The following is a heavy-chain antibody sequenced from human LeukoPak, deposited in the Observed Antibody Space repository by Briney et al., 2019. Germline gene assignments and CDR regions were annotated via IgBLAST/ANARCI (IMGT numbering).Heavy chain of an antibody. V-gene: IGHV3-23*01. Sequence: GGSLRLTCAACGFTFSSYAMSWVRQAPGKGLEWVSAISGSGGSTYYADSVKGRFTISGDNSKNTLYLQMNSLRAEDTAVYYCAKSVSGYSYGAIDYWGQGTLVTVSS. D-gene: IGHD5-18*01. J-gene: IGHJ4*02. CDR3: AKSVSGYSYGAIDY. CDR1: GFTFSSYA. CDR2: ISGSGGST.